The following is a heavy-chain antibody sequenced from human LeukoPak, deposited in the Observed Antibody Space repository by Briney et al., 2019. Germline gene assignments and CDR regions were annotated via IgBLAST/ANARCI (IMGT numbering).Heavy chain of an antibody. Sequence: GGSLRLSCAASGFTFSSYSMNWVSQAPGKGLEWVSSISGSGSYIYYADSVKGRFTISRDNAKNSLYLQMNSLRAEDTAVYYCAGAIGYSSSWYDYWGQGTLVTVSS. CDR3: AGAIGYSSSWYDY. CDR2: ISGSGSYI. CDR1: GFTFSSYS. J-gene: IGHJ4*02. D-gene: IGHD6-13*01. V-gene: IGHV3-21*06.